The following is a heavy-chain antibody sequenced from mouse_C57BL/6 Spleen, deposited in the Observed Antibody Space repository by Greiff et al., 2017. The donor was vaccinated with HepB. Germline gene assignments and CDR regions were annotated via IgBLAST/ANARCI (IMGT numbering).Heavy chain of an antibody. D-gene: IGHD1-1*01. J-gene: IGHJ3*01. CDR1: GYTFTSYW. CDR3: ARNYGSSYPAWFAY. CDR2: IDPNSGGT. V-gene: IGHV1-72*01. Sequence: QVQLQQPGAELVKPGASVKLPCKASGYTFTSYWMHWVKQRPGRGLEWIGRIDPNSGGTKYNEKFKSKATLTVDKPSSTAYMQLSSLTSEDSAVYYCARNYGSSYPAWFAYWGQGTLVTVSA.